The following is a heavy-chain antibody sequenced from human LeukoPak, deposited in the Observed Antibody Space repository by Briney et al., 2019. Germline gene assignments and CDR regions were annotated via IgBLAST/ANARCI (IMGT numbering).Heavy chain of an antibody. CDR1: GGSISSGGYY. Sequence: SETLSLTCTVSGGSISSGGYYWSWIRQHPGKGLEWIGYIYYSGSTYYNPSLKSRVTISVDTSKNQFSLKLSSVTAADTAVYYCARVEGGDFDYRGQGTLVTVSS. CDR2: IYYSGST. J-gene: IGHJ4*02. CDR3: ARVEGGDFDY. D-gene: IGHD4-17*01. V-gene: IGHV4-31*03.